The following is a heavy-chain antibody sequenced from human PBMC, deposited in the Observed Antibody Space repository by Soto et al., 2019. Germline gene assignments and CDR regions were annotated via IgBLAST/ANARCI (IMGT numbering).Heavy chain of an antibody. D-gene: IGHD3-10*01. CDR3: GKMAWLGDLPGHDF. J-gene: IGHJ4*02. V-gene: IGHV3-23*01. CDR1: GFTFRSYV. CDR2: ITGTGSNT. Sequence: EVQLLESGGGLVKPGGSLRLSCAASGFTFRSYVMSWVRQAPGKGLEWLSTITGTGSNTHYADSVRGRFAISRDNSKDTLYLQMDSLGAEDTAVYYCGKMAWLGDLPGHDFWGQGTLVTVSS.